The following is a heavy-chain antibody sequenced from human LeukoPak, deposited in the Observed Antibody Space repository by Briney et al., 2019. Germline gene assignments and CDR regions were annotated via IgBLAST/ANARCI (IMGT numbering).Heavy chain of an antibody. CDR2: ISAYNGNT. J-gene: IGHJ4*02. D-gene: IGHD6-19*01. CDR3: ARDLGIAVAGTRGDFDY. V-gene: IGHV1-18*04. CDR1: GYTFTSYG. Sequence: GGSVKVSRKASGYTFTSYGISWVRQAPGQGLEWMGWISAYNGNTNYAQKLQGRVTMTTDTSTSTAYMELRSLRSDDTAVYYCARDLGIAVAGTRGDFDYWGQGTLVTVSS.